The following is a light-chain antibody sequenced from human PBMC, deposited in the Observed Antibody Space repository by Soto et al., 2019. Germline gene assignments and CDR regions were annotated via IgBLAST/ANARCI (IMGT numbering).Light chain of an antibody. Sequence: ENVLTQSPGTLSLSPGERATLSCTTSQSVRGNYLSWYQQIPGHPPRLLIYGATSRATGIPDRFSGSGSGTDFTLTISRLEPEDFAVYYCQYYGSSPITFGQGTRLEIK. CDR3: QYYGSSPIT. CDR1: QSVRGNY. CDR2: GAT. V-gene: IGKV3-20*01. J-gene: IGKJ5*01.